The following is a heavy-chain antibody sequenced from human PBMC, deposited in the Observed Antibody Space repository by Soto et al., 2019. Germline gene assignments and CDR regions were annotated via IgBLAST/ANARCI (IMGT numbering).Heavy chain of an antibody. CDR2: IYWDDDK. CDR1: GFSLSTSGVG. V-gene: IGHV2-5*02. J-gene: IGHJ1*01. Sequence: QITLKESGPTLVKPTQTLTLTCTFSGFSLSTSGVGVGWIRQPPGKALEWLALIYWDDDKRYSPSLKSRLTITKDTSKNQVVLTMTNMDPVDTATYYCAHIRSPTLTTSAEYFPHCGQGTLVTVSS. D-gene: IGHD4-17*01. CDR3: AHIRSPTLTTSAEYFPH.